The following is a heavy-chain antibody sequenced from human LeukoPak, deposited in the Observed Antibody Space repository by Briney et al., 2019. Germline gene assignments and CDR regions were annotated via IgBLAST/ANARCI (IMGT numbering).Heavy chain of an antibody. Sequence: GGSLRLSCAASGFTFSSYWVHWVRQAPGKGLVWVSRINSDGSSTSYADSVKGRFTISRDNAKNTLYLQMNSLRAEDTAVYYCARNSYSGYDLSWIGHYYYYGMDVWGQGTTVTVSS. V-gene: IGHV3-74*01. CDR2: INSDGSST. D-gene: IGHD5-12*01. J-gene: IGHJ6*02. CDR3: ARNSYSGYDLSWIGHYYYYGMDV. CDR1: GFTFSSYW.